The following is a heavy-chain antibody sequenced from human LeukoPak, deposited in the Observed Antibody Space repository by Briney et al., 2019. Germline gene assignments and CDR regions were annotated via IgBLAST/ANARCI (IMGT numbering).Heavy chain of an antibody. CDR3: EAARGYCSGGFCFDY. Sequence: GGSLRLSCAASGFTFSSYAMSWVRQAPGKGLEWVSAISGSGGSTYYADSVKGRFTISRDNSKNTLYLQMNSLRAEDTAVYYCEAARGYCSGGFCFDYWGQGTLVTVSS. D-gene: IGHD2-15*01. CDR1: GFTFSSYA. CDR2: ISGSGGST. V-gene: IGHV3-23*01. J-gene: IGHJ4*02.